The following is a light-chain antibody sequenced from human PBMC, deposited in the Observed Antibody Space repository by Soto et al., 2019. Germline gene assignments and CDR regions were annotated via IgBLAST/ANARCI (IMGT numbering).Light chain of an antibody. CDR3: QQRSNGTRIT. V-gene: IGKV3-11*01. CDR1: QSDSSY. J-gene: IGKJ5*01. CDR2: DAS. Sequence: TESSATLSFSPGQRATLSCRASQSDSSYLAWYQQKPGQAARLLIYDASNRATGIPARFSGSGSGIDFTLTISSLEPEDFAVYYCQQRSNGTRITFGQGTRLEIK.